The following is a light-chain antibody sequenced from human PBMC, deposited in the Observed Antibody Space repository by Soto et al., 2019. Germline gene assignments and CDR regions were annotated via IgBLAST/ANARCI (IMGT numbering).Light chain of an antibody. CDR2: GAS. J-gene: IGKJ4*01. Sequence: EAVMTQSPATLSVSPGERSTLSCSSIQSVRSYVAWYQQKPGQAPRLLMYGASTRATGVPTRFSGSGSGTVFTLTISSLQSEDFAVYFCQHYNNWPPQFTFGGGTKVDI. CDR3: QHYNNWPPQFT. V-gene: IGKV3-15*01. CDR1: QSVRSY.